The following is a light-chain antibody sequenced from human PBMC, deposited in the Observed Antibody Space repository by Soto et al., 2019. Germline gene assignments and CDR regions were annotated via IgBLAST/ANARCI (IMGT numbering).Light chain of an antibody. V-gene: IGKV2-28*01. CDR2: LAS. J-gene: IGKJ1*01. CDR1: QILLVSNGYNY. CDR3: MQALQGPPT. Sequence: DSVMTQSTLSLPVTPGESASISCRSSQILLVSNGYNYLDWYVQKPGQSPQLLISLASNRASGVPDRFSGSGSGTDFTLKISRVEAEDVGVYNCMQALQGPPTFGQGTKVDI.